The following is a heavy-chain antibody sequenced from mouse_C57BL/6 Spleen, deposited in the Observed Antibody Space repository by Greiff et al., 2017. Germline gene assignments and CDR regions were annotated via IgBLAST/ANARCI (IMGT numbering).Heavy chain of an antibody. CDR3: ARYYDYDVWFAY. D-gene: IGHD2-4*01. Sequence: VQLQQSGPVLVKPGASVKISCKASGYTFTDYYMNWVKQSHGKSLEWIGDINPNNGGTSYNQKFKGKATLTVDKSSSTAYMELRSLTSEDSAVYYCARYYDYDVWFAYWGQGTLVTVSA. CDR1: GYTFTDYY. J-gene: IGHJ3*01. V-gene: IGHV1-26*01. CDR2: INPNNGGT.